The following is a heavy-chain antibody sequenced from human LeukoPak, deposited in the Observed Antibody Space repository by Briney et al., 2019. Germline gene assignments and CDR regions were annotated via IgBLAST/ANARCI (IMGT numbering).Heavy chain of an antibody. CDR1: HFSITSGHH. J-gene: IGHJ5*02. V-gene: IGHV4-38-2*02. Sequence: ASETLSLTCTVSHFSITSGHHWGWIRQPPGKGLEWIASIFHSGSTYYNPSIKSRVTISVDTSKNQFSLKLSSVTAADTAVYYCARDHVEDGDYHNWFDPWGQGTLVTVSS. D-gene: IGHD4-17*01. CDR2: IFHSGST. CDR3: ARDHVEDGDYHNWFDP.